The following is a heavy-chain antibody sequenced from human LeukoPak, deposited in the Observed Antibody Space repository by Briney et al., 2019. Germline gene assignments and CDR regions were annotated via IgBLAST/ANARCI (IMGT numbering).Heavy chain of an antibody. D-gene: IGHD3-16*01. J-gene: IGHJ3*01. CDR3: ARRWVYDKRAFDA. V-gene: IGHV4-59*08. CDR1: GGSISSYY. CDR2: IYYSGST. Sequence: SETLSLTCTVSGGSISSYYWSWIRQPPGKGLEWIGYIYYSGSTNYNPSLKSRVTISVGTSKNQFSLKLSSVTAADTAVYYCARRWVYDKRAFDAWGQGTMVTVSS.